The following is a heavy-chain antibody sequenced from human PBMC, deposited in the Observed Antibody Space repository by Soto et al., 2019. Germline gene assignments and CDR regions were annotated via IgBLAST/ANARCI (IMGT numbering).Heavy chain of an antibody. V-gene: IGHV3-66*01. CDR3: ARDPYGSCSGGSCYSTHQFDY. J-gene: IGHJ4*02. D-gene: IGHD2-15*01. CDR2: IYSGGST. Sequence: LRLSCAASGFTFSSYAMSWVRQAPGKGLEWVSVIYSGGSTYYADSVKGRFTISRDNSKNTLYLQMNSLRAEDTAVYYCARDPYGSCSGGSCYSTHQFDYWGQGTLVTVSS. CDR1: GFTFSSYA.